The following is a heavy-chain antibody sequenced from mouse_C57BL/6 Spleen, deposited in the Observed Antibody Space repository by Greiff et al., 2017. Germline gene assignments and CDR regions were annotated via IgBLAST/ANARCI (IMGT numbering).Heavy chain of an antibody. Sequence: VHVKQSGTVLARPGASVKMSCKTSGYTFTSYWMHWVKQRPGQGLEWIGAIYPGNSDTSYNQKFKGKAKLTAVTSASTAYMELSSLTNEDSAVYYCTRDYFYYGSSYWYFDVWGTGTTVTVSS. CDR2: IYPGNSDT. CDR3: TRDYFYYGSSYWYFDV. CDR1: GYTFTSYW. D-gene: IGHD1-1*01. J-gene: IGHJ1*03. V-gene: IGHV1-5*01.